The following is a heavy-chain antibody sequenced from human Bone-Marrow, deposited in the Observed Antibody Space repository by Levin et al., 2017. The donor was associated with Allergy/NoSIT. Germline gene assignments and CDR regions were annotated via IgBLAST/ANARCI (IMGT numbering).Heavy chain of an antibody. V-gene: IGHV3-23*01. D-gene: IGHD3-22*01. CDR1: EFTFTNYA. J-gene: IGHJ6*02. CDR3: AKGRSSGYYSQYYGMDV. CDR2: VSASGGAT. Sequence: GGSLRLSCTASEFTFTNYAMTWVRQAPGKGLEWVSLVSASGGATYYSDSVRGRFTVSRDISTSTLYLQMNGLRAEDTAVYYCAKGRSSGYYSQYYGMDVWGQGTTVTVSS.